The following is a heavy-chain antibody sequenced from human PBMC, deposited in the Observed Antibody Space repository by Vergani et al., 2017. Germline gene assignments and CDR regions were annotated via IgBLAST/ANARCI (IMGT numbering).Heavy chain of an antibody. J-gene: IGHJ3*02. CDR3: AKVGRSELAGTFGAFDI. CDR2: LSASDRRT. CDR1: GFTFSSYA. Sequence: EVQLLESGGGLVQPGGSLRLSCAASGFTFSSYAISWVRQAPGKGLEWVSTLSASDRRTHYADSVKGRFTISRDISKNTLLLHMNSLRPEDTAVYYCAKVGRSELAGTFGAFDIWGQGTMVTVSS. V-gene: IGHV3-23*01. D-gene: IGHD6-19*01.